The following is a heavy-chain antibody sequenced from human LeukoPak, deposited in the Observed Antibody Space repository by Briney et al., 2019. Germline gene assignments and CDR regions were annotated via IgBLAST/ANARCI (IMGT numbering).Heavy chain of an antibody. CDR3: ARDRGGVDTAMVIDY. V-gene: IGHV1-69*13. Sequence: ASVKVSCKASGYTFSSYAISWVRPAPGQGLEWMGGIIPIFGTANYAQKFQGRVTITADESTSTAYMELSSLRSEDTAVYYCARDRGGVDTAMVIDYWGQGTLVTVSS. D-gene: IGHD5-18*01. J-gene: IGHJ4*02. CDR1: GYTFSSYA. CDR2: IIPIFGTA.